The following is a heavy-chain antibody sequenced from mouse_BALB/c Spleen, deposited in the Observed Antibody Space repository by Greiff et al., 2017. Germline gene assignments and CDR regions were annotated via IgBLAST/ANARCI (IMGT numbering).Heavy chain of an antibody. CDR2: IRLKSNNYAT. J-gene: IGHJ4*01. CDR1: GFTFSNYW. V-gene: IGHV6-6*02. Sequence: EVKVEESGGGLVQPGGSMKLSCVASGFTFSNYWMNWVRQSPEKGLEWVAEIRLKSNNYATHYAESVKGRFTISRDDSKSSVYLQMNNLRAEDTGIYYCTRGMITYAMDYWGQGTSVTVSS. CDR3: TRGMITYAMDY. D-gene: IGHD2-3*01.